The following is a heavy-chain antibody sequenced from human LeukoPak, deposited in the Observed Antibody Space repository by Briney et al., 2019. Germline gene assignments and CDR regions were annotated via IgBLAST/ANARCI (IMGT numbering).Heavy chain of an antibody. CDR3: AKDWGYTAMVSYYFDY. Sequence: GGSLRLSCAASGFTFSGYGMHWVRQAPDKGLEWVAVIWYDGNNKYYADSVKGRFTISRDNSKNTLYLQMNSLRAEDTAVYYCAKDWGYTAMVSYYFDYWGQGALVTVSS. CDR2: IWYDGNNK. V-gene: IGHV3-33*06. CDR1: GFTFSGYG. J-gene: IGHJ4*02. D-gene: IGHD5-18*01.